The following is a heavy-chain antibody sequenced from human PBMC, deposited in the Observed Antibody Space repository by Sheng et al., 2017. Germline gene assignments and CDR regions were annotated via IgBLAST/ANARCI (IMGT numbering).Heavy chain of an antibody. CDR3: AKDLRTYFYGMDV. J-gene: IGHJ6*02. V-gene: IGHV3-43D*04. CDR2: ISWDGGST. CDR1: GFTFDDYA. Sequence: ATSGFTFDDYAMHWVRQAPGKGLEWVSLISWDGGSTYYADSVKGRFTISRDNSKNSLYLQMNSLRPEDTALYYCAKDLRTYFYGMDVWGQGTTVTVSS.